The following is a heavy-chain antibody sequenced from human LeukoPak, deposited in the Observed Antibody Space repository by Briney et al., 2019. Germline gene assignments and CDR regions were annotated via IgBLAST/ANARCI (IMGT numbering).Heavy chain of an antibody. CDR3: ARGGDSDAFDI. Sequence: GGSLRLSCAASGFTFSSYAMSWVRQAPGKGLEWVSAISGSGGSTYYADSVKGRFTISRDNAKNSLYLQMNSLRAEDTAVYYCARGGDSDAFDIWGQGTMVTVSS. V-gene: IGHV3-23*01. J-gene: IGHJ3*02. CDR2: ISGSGGST. D-gene: IGHD2-21*02. CDR1: GFTFSSYA.